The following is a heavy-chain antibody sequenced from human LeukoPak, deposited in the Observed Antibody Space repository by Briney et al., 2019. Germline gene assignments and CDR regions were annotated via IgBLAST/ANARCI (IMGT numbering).Heavy chain of an antibody. Sequence: PGGSLRLYCAASGFTFSSYWMHWVRQAPGKGLVWVSRINSDGSSTSYADSVKGRFTISRDNATNTLYLQMNSLRAEDTAVYYCASTSYYDFWSGWRPAGEFFQHWGQGTLVTVS. CDR1: GFTFSSYW. CDR3: ASTSYYDFWSGWRPAGEFFQH. D-gene: IGHD3-3*01. CDR2: INSDGSST. J-gene: IGHJ1*01. V-gene: IGHV3-74*01.